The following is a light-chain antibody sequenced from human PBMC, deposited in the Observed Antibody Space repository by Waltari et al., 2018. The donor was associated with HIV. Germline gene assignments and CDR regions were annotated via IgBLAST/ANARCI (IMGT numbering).Light chain of an antibody. Sequence: SYELTQPPSVSVSPGQPASITCSGDKLVKQYATWYQRKPGQSPVVVIYQDTKRSSGIPERFSGSNSGNTATLTISGTQAMDEADYYCQAWDSSTWVFGGGTMLTVL. CDR3: QAWDSSTWV. CDR1: KLVKQY. J-gene: IGLJ3*02. V-gene: IGLV3-1*01. CDR2: QDT.